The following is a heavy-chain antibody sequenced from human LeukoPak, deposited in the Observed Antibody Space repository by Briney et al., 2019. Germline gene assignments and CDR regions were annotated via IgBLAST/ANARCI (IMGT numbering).Heavy chain of an antibody. J-gene: IGHJ5*02. V-gene: IGHV3-9*01. CDR2: ISWNSGSI. D-gene: IGHD6-13*01. Sequence: PGRSLRLSCAASGFTFDDYAMLWVRQAPGKGLEWVSGISWNSGSIGYADSVKGRFTISRDNAKNSLYLQMNSLRAEDTALYYCAKGGAGSWFDPWGQGTLVTVSS. CDR1: GFTFDDYA. CDR3: AKGGAGSWFDP.